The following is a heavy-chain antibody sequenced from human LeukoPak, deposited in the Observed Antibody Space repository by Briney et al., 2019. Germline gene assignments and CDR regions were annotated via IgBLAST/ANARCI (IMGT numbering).Heavy chain of an antibody. J-gene: IGHJ4*02. CDR3: ARGVLFDY. CDR1: GFTFSSYA. V-gene: IGHV3-30-3*01. Sequence: GGSLRLSCAASGFTFSSYAMHWVRQAPGKGLEWVAVISYDGSNKYYAGSVKGRFTISRDNSKNTLYLQMNSLRAEDTAVYYCARGVLFDYWGQGTLVTVSS. CDR2: ISYDGSNK. D-gene: IGHD1-1*01.